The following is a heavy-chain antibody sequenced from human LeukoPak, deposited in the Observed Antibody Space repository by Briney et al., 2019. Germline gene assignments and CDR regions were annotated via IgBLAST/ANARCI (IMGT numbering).Heavy chain of an antibody. D-gene: IGHD3-10*01. J-gene: IGHJ5*02. V-gene: IGHV4-31*03. CDR3: ARDTYYYGSGT. CDR1: GGSISSGGYY. CDR2: IYYSGGT. Sequence: SETLSLTCTVSGGSISSGGYYWSWIRQHSGKGLEWIGYIYYSGGTYYNPSLKSRVTISVDTSKNQFSLKLSSVTAADTAVYYCARDTYYYGSGTWGQGTLVTVSS.